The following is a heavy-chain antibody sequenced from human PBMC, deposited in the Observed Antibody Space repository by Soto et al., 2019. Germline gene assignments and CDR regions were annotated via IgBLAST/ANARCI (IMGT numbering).Heavy chain of an antibody. J-gene: IGHJ4*02. CDR3: ARDGVGYSYGYLYDY. CDR2: INPNSGGT. CDR1: GYTFTGYY. Sequence: GASVKVSCKASGYTFTGYYMHWVRQAPGQGLEWMGWINPNSGGTNYAQKFQGWVTMTRDTSISTAYMELSRLRSDDTAVYYCARDGVGYSYGYLYDYWGQGTLVTVSS. D-gene: IGHD5-18*01. V-gene: IGHV1-2*04.